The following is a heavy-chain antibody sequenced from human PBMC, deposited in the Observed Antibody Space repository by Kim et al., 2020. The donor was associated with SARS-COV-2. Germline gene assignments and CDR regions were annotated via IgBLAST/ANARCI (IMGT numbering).Heavy chain of an antibody. V-gene: IGHV1-18*01. D-gene: IGHD6-19*01. J-gene: IGHJ4*02. Sequence: EQKLQGRVTMTTDTSTSTAYMELRSLRSDDTAVYYCAREKSSGWYNSFDYWGQGTLVTVSS. CDR3: AREKSSGWYNSFDY.